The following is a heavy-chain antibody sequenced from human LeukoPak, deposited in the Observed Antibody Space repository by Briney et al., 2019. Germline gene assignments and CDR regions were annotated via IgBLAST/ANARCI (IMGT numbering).Heavy chain of an antibody. CDR1: GFTFSSYA. D-gene: IGHD3-22*01. CDR2: ISYDGSNK. V-gene: IGHV3-30-3*01. CDR3: ASLTAPPQYYYDSSGYNGFDY. J-gene: IGHJ4*02. Sequence: GGSLILSCAASGFTFSSYAMHWVRQAPGKGLEWVAVISYDGSNKYYADSVKGRFTISRDNSKNTLYLQMNSLRAEDTAVYYCASLTAPPQYYYDSSGYNGFDYWGQGTLVTVSS.